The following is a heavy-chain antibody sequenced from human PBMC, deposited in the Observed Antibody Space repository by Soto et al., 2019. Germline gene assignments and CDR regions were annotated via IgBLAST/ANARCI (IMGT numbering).Heavy chain of an antibody. D-gene: IGHD3-3*01. J-gene: IGHJ5*02. V-gene: IGHV4-30-2*01. Sequence: QLQLQESGSGLVKPSQTLSLTCAVSGGSISSCGYSWSWIRQPPGKVLELIGYIYHSGSTYDNPSPKSRVTITVDRSKNQFSLKMSSVTAADTAVYSCARVPGDFWSSYYSWFDPWGQGTLVTVSS. CDR1: GGSISSCGYS. CDR2: IYHSGST. CDR3: ARVPGDFWSSYYSWFDP.